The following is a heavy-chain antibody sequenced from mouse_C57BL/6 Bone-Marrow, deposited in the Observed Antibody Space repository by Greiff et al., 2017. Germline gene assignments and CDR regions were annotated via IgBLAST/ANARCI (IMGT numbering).Heavy chain of an antibody. CDR2: IDPSDSYT. Sequence: QVQLQQPGAELVMPGASVKLSCKASGYTFTSYWMHWVKQRPGQGLEWIGEIDPSDSYTNYNQKFKGKSTLTVDKSSSTAYMQLSSLTSEDSAVYYWASGRDSSGFAYWGQGTLVTVSA. CDR1: GYTFTSYW. J-gene: IGHJ3*01. CDR3: ASGRDSSGFAY. V-gene: IGHV1-69*01. D-gene: IGHD3-2*02.